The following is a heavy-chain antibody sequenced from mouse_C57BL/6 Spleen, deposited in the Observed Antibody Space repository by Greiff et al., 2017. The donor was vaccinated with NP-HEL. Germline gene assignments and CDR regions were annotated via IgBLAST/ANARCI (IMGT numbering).Heavy chain of an antibody. J-gene: IGHJ2*01. CDR2: IDPATGGT. V-gene: IGHV1-15*01. Sequence: QVQLQQSGAELVRPGASVTLSCKASGYTFTDYEMHWVKQTPVHGLEWIGAIDPATGGTAYNQKFKGKAILTADKSSSTAYMELRSLTSEGSTVYYCTRRGYGSRFDYWGQGTTLTVSS. CDR1: GYTFTDYE. CDR3: TRRGYGSRFDY. D-gene: IGHD1-1*01.